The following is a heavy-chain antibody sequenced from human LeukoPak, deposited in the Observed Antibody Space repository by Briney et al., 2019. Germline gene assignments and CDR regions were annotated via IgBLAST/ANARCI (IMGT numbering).Heavy chain of an antibody. J-gene: IGHJ3*02. V-gene: IGHV3-30*18. CDR2: ILYDGSKK. Sequence: GGSLRLSCVASGFTFTNYGMHWVRQAPGKGLEWVAAILYDGSKKYYADSVKGRFSIYRDNSNYTLYLQMNGLRAEDTAVYYCANFEGSSQAFHIWGQGTLVTVSS. CDR1: GFTFTNYG. D-gene: IGHD6-13*01. CDR3: ANFEGSSQAFHI.